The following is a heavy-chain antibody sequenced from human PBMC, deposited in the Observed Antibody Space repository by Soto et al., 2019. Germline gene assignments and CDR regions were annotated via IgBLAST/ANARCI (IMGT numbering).Heavy chain of an antibody. CDR2: ISSSSSYI. CDR3: ARDKSGSPLSYYYGMDV. Sequence: PVGSLRLSCAASGFTFSSYSMNWVRQAPGKGLEWVSSISSSSSYIYYADSVKGRFTISRDNAKNSLYLQMNSLRAEDTAVYYCARDKSGSPLSYYYGMDVWGQGTTVTVSS. D-gene: IGHD5-12*01. CDR1: GFTFSSYS. J-gene: IGHJ6*02. V-gene: IGHV3-21*01.